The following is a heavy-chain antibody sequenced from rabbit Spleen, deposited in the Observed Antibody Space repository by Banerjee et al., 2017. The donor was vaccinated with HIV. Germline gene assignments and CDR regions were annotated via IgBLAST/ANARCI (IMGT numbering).Heavy chain of an antibody. J-gene: IGHJ4*01. CDR1: GFSFSNNQY. V-gene: IGHV1S45*01. Sequence: QEQLEESGGDLVKPEGSLTLTCTASGFSFSNNQYMCWVRQAPGKGLEWIACIYAGSSGTTYYASWAKGRFTCSKTSSTTVTLQMTSLTAADTATYFCARDGSAGSTSTPFTLWGPGTLVTVS. CDR2: IYAGSSGTT. CDR3: ARDGSAGSTSTPFTL. D-gene: IGHD4-2*01.